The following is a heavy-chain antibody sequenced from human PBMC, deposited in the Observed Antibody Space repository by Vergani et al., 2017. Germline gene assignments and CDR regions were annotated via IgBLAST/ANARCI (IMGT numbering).Heavy chain of an antibody. J-gene: IGHJ4*02. V-gene: IGHV3-30-3*01. CDR1: GLTFSSYA. CDR3: ARDRLDIVATVGGYFDY. Sequence: QVQLVESGGGVVQPGRSLRLSCAASGLTFSSYAMHWVRQAPGKGLEWVAVISYDGSNKYYADSVKGRFTISRDNSKNTLYLQMNSLRAEDTAVYYCARDRLDIVATVGGYFDYWGQGTLVTVSS. D-gene: IGHD5-12*01. CDR2: ISYDGSNK.